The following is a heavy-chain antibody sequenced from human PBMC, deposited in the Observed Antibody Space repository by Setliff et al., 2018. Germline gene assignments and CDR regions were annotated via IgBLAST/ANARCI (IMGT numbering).Heavy chain of an antibody. V-gene: IGHV4-59*02. CDR3: ARDRTADSYGLDV. Sequence: PSETLSLTCTVSGGSVSPYFWSWIRQPPGKGLQWIGYIYHNGNTNFNPSLKSRVNMSIDTSKNQFALNLKSVTAADTAVYYCARDRTADSYGLDVWGQGTTVTVSS. J-gene: IGHJ6*02. D-gene: IGHD3-16*01. CDR1: GGSVSPYF. CDR2: IYHNGNT.